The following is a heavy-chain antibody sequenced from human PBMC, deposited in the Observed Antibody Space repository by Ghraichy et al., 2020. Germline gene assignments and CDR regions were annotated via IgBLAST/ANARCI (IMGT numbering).Heavy chain of an antibody. V-gene: IGHV3-48*02. CDR3: AREEVYFDSSVYHNVGKGFDY. J-gene: IGHJ4*02. CDR2: ISSSSSTI. CDR1: GFTFSSYS. Sequence: GGSLRLSCAASGFTFSSYSMNWVRQAPGKGLEWVSYISSSSSTIFYADSVKGRFTIFRDNAKNALYLQMNGLRDEDTAVYYCAREEVYFDSSVYHNVGKGFDYWGQGTLVTVSS. D-gene: IGHD3-22*01.